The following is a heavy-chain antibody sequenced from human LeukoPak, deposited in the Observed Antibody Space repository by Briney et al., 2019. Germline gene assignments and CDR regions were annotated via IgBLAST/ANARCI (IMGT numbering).Heavy chain of an antibody. V-gene: IGHV4-30-4*08. CDR3: ARGVLAYSSSWENYYYYYGMDV. D-gene: IGHD6-13*01. CDR1: GGSISSSSNY. CDR2: IYYSGST. Sequence: SETLSLTCTVSGGSISSSSNYWGWIRQPPGKGLEWIGYIYYSGSTYYNPSLKSRVTISVDTSKNQFSLKLSSVTAADTAVYYCARGVLAYSSSWENYYYYYGMDVWGQGTTVTVSS. J-gene: IGHJ6*02.